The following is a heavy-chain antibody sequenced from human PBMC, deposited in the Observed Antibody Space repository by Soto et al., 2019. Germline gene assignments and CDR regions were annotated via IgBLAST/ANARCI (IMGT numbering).Heavy chain of an antibody. Sequence: TLSLTCAVYGGCFSGYYWGLIRQPPGKGLEWIGEINHSGSTNYNPSLKSRVTISVDTSKNQFSLKLSSVTAADTAVFYCARGSRKGAIAARSGRLSDYWGQGTLVTVSS. J-gene: IGHJ4*02. V-gene: IGHV4-34*01. D-gene: IGHD6-6*01. CDR1: GGCFSGYY. CDR3: ARGSRKGAIAARSGRLSDY. CDR2: INHSGST.